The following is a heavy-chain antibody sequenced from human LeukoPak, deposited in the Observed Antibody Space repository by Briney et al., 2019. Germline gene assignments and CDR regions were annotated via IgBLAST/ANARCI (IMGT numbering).Heavy chain of an antibody. J-gene: IGHJ4*02. V-gene: IGHV4-39*01. CDR1: GGSISSSSYY. CDR2: TYYSGST. CDR3: ARVVYCSGGSCGIFDY. Sequence: PSETLSLTCTVSGGSISSSSYYWGWIRQPPGKGLEWIGSTYYSGSTYYNPSLMSRVTISVDTSMNQFSLKVRSVTAADTAVYYCARVVYCSGGSCGIFDYWGQGTLVTVSS. D-gene: IGHD2-15*01.